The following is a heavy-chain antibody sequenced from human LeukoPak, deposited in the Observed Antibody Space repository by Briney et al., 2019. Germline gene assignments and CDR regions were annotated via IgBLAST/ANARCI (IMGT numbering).Heavy chain of an antibody. CDR1: GFTFSSYT. CDR2: ISTSSSDI. J-gene: IGHJ5*02. D-gene: IGHD3-10*01. Sequence: GGSLRLSCAASGFTFSSYTMNWVRQAPGKGLEWVSSISTSSSDIYYADSVKGRFTISRDNAKNSLYLQMNSLRAEDTAVYYCARGTAITMVRGVKGWFDPWGQGTLVTVSS. CDR3: ARGTAITMVRGVKGWFDP. V-gene: IGHV3-21*01.